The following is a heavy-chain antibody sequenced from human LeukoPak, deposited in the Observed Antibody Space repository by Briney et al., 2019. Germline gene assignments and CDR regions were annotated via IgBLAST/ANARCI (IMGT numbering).Heavy chain of an antibody. CDR3: ARGRQITIFGVVTRGDYFDY. D-gene: IGHD3-3*01. J-gene: IGHJ4*02. V-gene: IGHV4-4*07. Sequence: PSETLSLTCTVSGGSICSYYWSWIRQPAGKGLEWIGRIYTSGSTNYNPSLKSRVTMSVDTSKNQFSLKLSSVTAADTAVYYCARGRQITIFGVVTRGDYFDYWGQGTLVTVSS. CDR2: IYTSGST. CDR1: GGSICSYY.